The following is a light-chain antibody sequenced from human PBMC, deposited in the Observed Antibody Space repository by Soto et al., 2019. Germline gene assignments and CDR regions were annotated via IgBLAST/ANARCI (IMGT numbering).Light chain of an antibody. V-gene: IGLV1-47*01. CDR3: ATWDDSRSGVV. CDR2: RNN. J-gene: IGLJ2*01. Sequence: QSVLTQPPSASGTPGQRVTISCSGRSSNIGSNYVYWYQELPRTASKLLIYRNNQRPSGVPDRFSGSKSGTSASLAIGGLRSEDEATYYCATWDDSRSGVVFGGGTKLTVL. CDR1: SSNIGSNY.